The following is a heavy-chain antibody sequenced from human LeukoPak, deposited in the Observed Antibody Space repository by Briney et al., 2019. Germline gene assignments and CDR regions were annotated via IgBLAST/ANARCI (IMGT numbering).Heavy chain of an antibody. D-gene: IGHD3-10*01. CDR3: ARGALVRGVITKEIYFDY. CDR1: GFTFSSYAM. J-gene: IGHJ4*02. Sequence: PGGSLRLSCAASGFTFSSYAMSWVRQPPGKGLEWIGEIYHSGSTNYNPSLKSRVTISVDKSKNQFSLKLSSVTAADTAVYYCARGALVRGVITKEIYFDYWGQGTLVTVSS. V-gene: IGHV4-4*02. CDR2: IYHSGST.